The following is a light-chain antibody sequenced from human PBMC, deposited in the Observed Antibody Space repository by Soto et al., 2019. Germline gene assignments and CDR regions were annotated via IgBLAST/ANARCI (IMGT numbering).Light chain of an antibody. CDR1: QGIRTA. Sequence: AIHMTQSPSSLSASVGDSIIITCRASQGIRTALGWYQQKPGKAPELLISGASDLQSGVSSRFSGRGSGTEFTLTISSLQPEDFATYYCLHDYNYPLTFGPGTKVEMK. CDR3: LHDYNYPLT. J-gene: IGKJ1*01. CDR2: GAS. V-gene: IGKV1-6*01.